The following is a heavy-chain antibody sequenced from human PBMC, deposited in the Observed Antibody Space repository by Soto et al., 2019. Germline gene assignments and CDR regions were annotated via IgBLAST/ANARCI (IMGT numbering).Heavy chain of an antibody. CDR2: ISWNSGSI. D-gene: IGHD2-15*01. CDR1: GFTLDDYA. V-gene: IGHV3-9*01. CDR3: ARDGAVVAAGDDAFDI. Sequence: GGSLRLSCAASGFTLDDYAIHWVRQAPGKGLEWVSGISWNSGSIGYADSVKGRFTISRDNAKNSLYLQMNSLRAEDTAVYYCARDGAVVAAGDDAFDIWGQGTMVTVSS. J-gene: IGHJ3*02.